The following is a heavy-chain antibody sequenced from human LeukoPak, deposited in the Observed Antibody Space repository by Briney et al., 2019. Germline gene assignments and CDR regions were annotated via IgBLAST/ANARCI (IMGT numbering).Heavy chain of an antibody. J-gene: IGHJ4*02. V-gene: IGHV1-2*02. CDR1: GYTFTCYY. CDR2: INPNSGGT. D-gene: IGHD2-15*01. CDR3: ARAGRQYCSGGSCYVY. Sequence: ASVKVSCKASGYTFTCYYMHWVRQAPGQGLEWMGWINPNSGGTNYAQKFQGRVTVTRDTSISTAYMELSRLRSDDTAVYYCARAGRQYCSGGSCYVYWGQGTLVTVSS.